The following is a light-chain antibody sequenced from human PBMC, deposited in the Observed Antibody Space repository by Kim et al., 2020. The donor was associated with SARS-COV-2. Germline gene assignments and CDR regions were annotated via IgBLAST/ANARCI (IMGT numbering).Light chain of an antibody. CDR1: QSLVHSDGRTY. V-gene: IGKV2-30*02. Sequence: DVVMTQSPLSLPVTLGQTASISCRSSQSLVHSDGRTYLNWFHQRPGQSPRRLIYEISNRDSGVPDRFSGSGSGTDFTLRISRVEAEDVGVYYCMQGTHWPPYTFGQGTKLEIK. CDR2: EIS. CDR3: MQGTHWPPYT. J-gene: IGKJ2*01.